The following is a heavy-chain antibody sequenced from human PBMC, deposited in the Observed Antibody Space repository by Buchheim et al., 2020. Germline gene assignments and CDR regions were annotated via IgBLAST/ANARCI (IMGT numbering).Heavy chain of an antibody. CDR3: ATDHYDNSGDSSFDY. CDR1: GFTFSNLW. CDR2: IISDGSST. D-gene: IGHD3-22*01. Sequence: EVQLVQSGGGLVQPGGSLRLSCAASGFTFSNLWMHWVRQVPGKGLVWVSTIISDGSSTSHADSVKGRFTISRDNAKNQLYLQMNSLRAEDTGVYYCATDHYDNSGDSSFDYWGQGTL. V-gene: IGHV3-74*01. J-gene: IGHJ4*02.